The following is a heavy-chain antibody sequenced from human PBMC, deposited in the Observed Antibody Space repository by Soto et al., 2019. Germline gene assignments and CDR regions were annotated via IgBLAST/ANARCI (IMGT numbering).Heavy chain of an antibody. CDR2: IYYSGST. CDR1: GGSISSYY. J-gene: IGHJ4*02. CDR3: AREIRTYGSGSYYLDY. V-gene: IGHV4-59*01. D-gene: IGHD3-10*01. Sequence: SETLSLTCTVSGGSISSYYWSWIRQPPGKGLEWIGYIYYSGSTNYNPSLKSRVTISVDTSKNQFSLKLSSVTAADTAVYYCAREIRTYGSGSYYLDYWGQGTLVTDSS.